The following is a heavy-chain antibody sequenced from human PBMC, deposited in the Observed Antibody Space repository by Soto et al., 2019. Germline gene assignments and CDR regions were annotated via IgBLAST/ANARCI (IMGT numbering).Heavy chain of an antibody. V-gene: IGHV4-34*01. CDR3: ARARSGSYSYYYYGMDV. J-gene: IGHJ6*02. CDR1: GGSFSGYY. D-gene: IGHD3-10*01. Sequence: PSETLSLTCAVYGGSFSGYYWSWIRQPPGKGLEWIGEINHSGSTNYNPSLKSRVTISVDTSKNQFSLKLSSVTAADTAVYYCARARSGSYSYYYYGMDVWGQGTTVTVSS. CDR2: INHSGST.